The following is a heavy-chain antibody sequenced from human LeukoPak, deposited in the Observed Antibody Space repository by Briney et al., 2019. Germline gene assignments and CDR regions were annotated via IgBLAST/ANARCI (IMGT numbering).Heavy chain of an antibody. CDR3: ALEDVTMRRERSLAFDP. D-gene: IGHD3-10*01. V-gene: IGHV1-69*13. CDR2: IHIMLGRV. J-gene: IGHJ5*02. CDR1: GGVFSTSA. Sequence: SVKVSCKASGGVFSTSAITWVRQAPGQGLEWMGAIHIMLGRVDYAQRSKGRATITADESTRTAYMDLSSLRSEDTAVYFCALEDVTMRRERSLAFDPWGQGSLVTVSS.